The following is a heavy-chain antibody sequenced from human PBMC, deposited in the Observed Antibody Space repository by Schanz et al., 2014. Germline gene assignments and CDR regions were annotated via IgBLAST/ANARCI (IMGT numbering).Heavy chain of an antibody. CDR2: TTSSGGAA. CDR3: ARDSGSHYLVDY. Sequence: VQLLESGGGLFHPGGSLRLSVAASGSTFIDYYLSWILQAPGKGLEWIAYTTSSGGAADYADSVRGRFTISRDNAKNSLYLQMNSLRAEDTAVYYCARDSGSHYLVDYWGQGTLVTVSS. J-gene: IGHJ4*02. CDR1: GSTFIDYY. D-gene: IGHD1-26*01. V-gene: IGHV3-11*04.